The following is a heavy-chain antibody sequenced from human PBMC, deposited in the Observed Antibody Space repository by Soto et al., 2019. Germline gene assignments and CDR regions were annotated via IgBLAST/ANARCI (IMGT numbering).Heavy chain of an antibody. CDR1: GYTFTGYY. Sequence: GASVKVSCKASGYTFTGYYMHCVRQAPGQGLEWMGWINPNSGGTNYAQKFQGWVTMTRDTSISTAYMELSRLRSDDTAVYYCAREQWLAEASYYYYGMDVWGQGTTVTVSS. D-gene: IGHD6-19*01. V-gene: IGHV1-2*04. J-gene: IGHJ6*02. CDR2: INPNSGGT. CDR3: AREQWLAEASYYYYGMDV.